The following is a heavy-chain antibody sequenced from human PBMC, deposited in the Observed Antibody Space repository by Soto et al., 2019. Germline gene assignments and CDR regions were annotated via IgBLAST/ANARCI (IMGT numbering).Heavy chain of an antibody. J-gene: IGHJ4*02. CDR3: SREARPGSPNYFDY. D-gene: IGHD6-6*01. CDR1: GGSISSGGYS. Sequence: PSETLSLTCAVSGGSISSGGYSWSWIRQPPGKGLEWIGYIYHSGSTYYNPSLKSRVTISVDRSKNQFSLKLSSVTAADTAVYYCSREARPGSPNYFDYWGQGTLVTGSS. V-gene: IGHV4-30-2*01. CDR2: IYHSGST.